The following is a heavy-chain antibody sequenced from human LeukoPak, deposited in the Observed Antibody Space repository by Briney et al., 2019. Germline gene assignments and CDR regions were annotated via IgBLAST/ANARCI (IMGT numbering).Heavy chain of an antibody. J-gene: IGHJ5*02. CDR1: GGSISSHY. Sequence: PSETPSLTCTVSGGSISSHYWSWIRQPPGKGLEWIGYIYYSGSTNYNPSLKSRVTISVDTSKNQFSLKLSSVTAADTAVYYCARVSSSWYFGSYWFDPWGQGTLVTVSS. CDR3: ARVSSSWYFGSYWFDP. V-gene: IGHV4-59*11. D-gene: IGHD6-13*01. CDR2: IYYSGST.